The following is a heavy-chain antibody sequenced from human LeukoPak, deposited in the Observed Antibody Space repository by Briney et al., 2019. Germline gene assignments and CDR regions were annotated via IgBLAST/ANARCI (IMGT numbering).Heavy chain of an antibody. D-gene: IGHD1-26*01. V-gene: IGHV2-5*02. Sequence: SGPTLVKPTQTLTLTCTFSGFSLSTSGVGVGWIRQPPGKALEWLALIYWDDDKRYSPSLKNRLTITKDTSKNQVVLTMTNMDPVDTATYYCAHKVEVGVNTRYFQHWGQGTLVTVSS. CDR1: GFSLSTSGVG. J-gene: IGHJ1*01. CDR3: AHKVEVGVNTRYFQH. CDR2: IYWDDDK.